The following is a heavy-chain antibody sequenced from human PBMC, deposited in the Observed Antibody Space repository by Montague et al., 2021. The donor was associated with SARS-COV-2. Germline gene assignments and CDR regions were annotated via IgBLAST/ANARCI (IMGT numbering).Heavy chain of an antibody. V-gene: IGHV2-5*02. CDR3: AHSPIERGF. CDR1: GFPLNASGVG. D-gene: IGHD5-24*01. CDR2: IYWDDDK. J-gene: IGHJ4*02. Sequence: PALVKPTQTLTLTCTFSGFPLNASGVGVGWIRQPPGKALEWLASIYWDDDKRYSPSLKTGLTITKDTSKSQVVLRMTNVDPVDTATYYCAHSPIERGFWGQGTLVTVSS.